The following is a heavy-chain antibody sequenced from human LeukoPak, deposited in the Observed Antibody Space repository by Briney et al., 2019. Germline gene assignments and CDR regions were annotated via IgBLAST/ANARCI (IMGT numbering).Heavy chain of an antibody. CDR1: GFHFIKFS. CDR2: ISRNGGST. CDR3: VKDGLAYCSSTTCYAPLDC. J-gene: IGHJ4*02. V-gene: IGHV3-64D*06. Sequence: PGGALKLPCFAPGFHFIKFSMPLVRQAPGEGPEYFFGISRNGGSTYYADSMKGRFTISRDNSKRTLYLQMGSLRAEDTAVYYCVKDGLAYCSSTTCYAPLDCWGQGSLVTVSS. D-gene: IGHD2-2*01.